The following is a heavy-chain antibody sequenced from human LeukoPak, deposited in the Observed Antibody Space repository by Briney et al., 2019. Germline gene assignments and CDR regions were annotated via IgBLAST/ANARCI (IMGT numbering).Heavy chain of an antibody. V-gene: IGHV4-34*01. Sequence: SETLSLTCAVYGGSVNGYYWSWIRQPPGKGLEWIGEINHSGSTNYNPSLKSRVTISVDTSKNQFSLKLSSVTAADTAVYYCARYTYYYGSGSPYNWFDPWGQGTLVTVSS. CDR3: ARYTYYYGSGSPYNWFDP. CDR2: INHSGST. D-gene: IGHD3-10*01. CDR1: GGSVNGYY. J-gene: IGHJ5*02.